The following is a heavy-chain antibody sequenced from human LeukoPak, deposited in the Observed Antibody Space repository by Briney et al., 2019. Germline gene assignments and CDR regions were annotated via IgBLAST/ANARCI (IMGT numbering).Heavy chain of an antibody. J-gene: IGHJ4*02. CDR1: GFAFSDRY. Sequence: GGSLRLSCGAAGFAFSDRYMSWIRQAPGKGVEWVAYISPSSNIIHYGDSVKGRFTISRDNAKNLLFLQVNSLRAEDTGVYYCVTESGWLFDYWGQGTLVTVSS. D-gene: IGHD6-19*01. CDR2: ISPSSNII. CDR3: VTESGWLFDY. V-gene: IGHV3-11*01.